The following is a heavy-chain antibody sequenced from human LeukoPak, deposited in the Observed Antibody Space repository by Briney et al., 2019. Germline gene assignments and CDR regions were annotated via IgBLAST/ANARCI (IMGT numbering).Heavy chain of an antibody. Sequence: PGGSLRLSCEGSAFIFSGHWMNWVRQTPGKGLEWVANIKQDGSEKYYVDSVKGRFTISRDNAKNSLYLQMNSLRAEDTAVYYCARHGGYYYYYGMDVWGQGTTVTVSS. J-gene: IGHJ6*02. CDR2: IKQDGSEK. V-gene: IGHV3-7*03. CDR1: AFIFSGHW. CDR3: ARHGGYYYYYGMDV. D-gene: IGHD2-15*01.